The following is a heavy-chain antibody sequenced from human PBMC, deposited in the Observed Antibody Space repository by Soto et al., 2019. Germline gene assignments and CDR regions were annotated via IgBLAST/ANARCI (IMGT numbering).Heavy chain of an antibody. D-gene: IGHD2-2*01. CDR1: GGNFRRYA. V-gene: IGHV1-69*13. CDR2: ILPIFGSP. Sequence: SVKVSCKASGGNFRRYAISWVRQAPGQGLEWMGGILPIFGSPSHAQKFRDRVTITADESTSTAYLELTSLTSEDTAIYYCVFGDCTSSSCSYYFYGLDVWGQGTTVTVSS. CDR3: VFGDCTSSSCSYYFYGLDV. J-gene: IGHJ6*02.